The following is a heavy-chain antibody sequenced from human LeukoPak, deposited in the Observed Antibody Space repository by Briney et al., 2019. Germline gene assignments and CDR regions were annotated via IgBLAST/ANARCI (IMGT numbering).Heavy chain of an antibody. CDR1: GGSISSSNW. Sequence: SETLSLTCAVSGGSISSSNWWSWVRQPPGKGLEWIGEIYHSGSTNYNPSLKSRVTISVDKSKNQFSLKLSSVTAADTAVYYCARVPYYDFWSGYYPNYYYYYYMDVWGKGTTFTVSS. D-gene: IGHD3-3*01. CDR2: IYHSGST. V-gene: IGHV4-4*02. CDR3: ARVPYYDFWSGYYPNYYYYYYMDV. J-gene: IGHJ6*03.